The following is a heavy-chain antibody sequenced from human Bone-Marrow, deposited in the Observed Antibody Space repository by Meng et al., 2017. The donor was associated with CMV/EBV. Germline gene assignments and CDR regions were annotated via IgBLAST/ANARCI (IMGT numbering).Heavy chain of an antibody. J-gene: IGHJ6*02. D-gene: IGHD4-17*01. CDR1: GFTFSSHA. CDR3: TRDEAIYGAYIIDSDNSIMDV. V-gene: IGHV3-30*04. Sequence: GGSLRLSCAASGFTFSSHAMHWVRQAPGKGLEWVTIISKDGNNKYYADSVKGRVTISRDNSKNTLYLQMNSLRAEDTAVYYCTRDEAIYGAYIIDSDNSIMDVWGQGTTVTVSS. CDR2: ISKDGNNK.